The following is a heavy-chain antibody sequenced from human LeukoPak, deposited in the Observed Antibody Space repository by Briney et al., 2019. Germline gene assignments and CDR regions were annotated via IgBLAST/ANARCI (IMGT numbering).Heavy chain of an antibody. CDR2: ISYDGSNK. D-gene: IGHD1-26*01. CDR1: GFTFSSYA. V-gene: IGHV3-30-3*01. CDR3: ARDSGSYQQWWEFDY. Sequence: PGRSLRLSCAASGFTFSSYAMHWVRQAPGKGLEWVAVISYDGSNKYYADSVKGRFTISRDNSKNTLYLQMNSLRAEDTAVYYCARDSGSYQQWWEFDYWGQGTLVTVSS. J-gene: IGHJ4*02.